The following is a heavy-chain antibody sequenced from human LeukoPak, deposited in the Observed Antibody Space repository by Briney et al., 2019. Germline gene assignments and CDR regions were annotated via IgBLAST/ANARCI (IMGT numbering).Heavy chain of an antibody. Sequence: ASVKVSCKASGGTFSSYAISWVRQAPGQGLEWMGRIIPIFGTANYAQKFQGRVTITTDESMSTAYMELSSLRSEDTAVYYCARDGRPRAVAGLDEYFQHWGQGTLVTVSS. V-gene: IGHV1-69*05. D-gene: IGHD6-19*01. J-gene: IGHJ1*01. CDR1: GGTFSSYA. CDR2: IIPIFGTA. CDR3: ARDGRPRAVAGLDEYFQH.